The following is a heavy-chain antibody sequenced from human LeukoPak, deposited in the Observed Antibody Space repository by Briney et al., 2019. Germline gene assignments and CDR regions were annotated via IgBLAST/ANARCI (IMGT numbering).Heavy chain of an antibody. CDR2: IYSGGST. J-gene: IGHJ4*02. D-gene: IGHD5/OR15-5a*01. Sequence: GGSLRLSCAASGFTVSSNYISWVRQAPGKGLEWVSVIYSGGSTYYADSVKGRFTISRDNSKNTLYLQMNSLRAEDTAVYYCAKDLRTLPRYFDYWGQGTLVTVSS. CDR3: AKDLRTLPRYFDY. V-gene: IGHV3-53*05. CDR1: GFTVSSNY.